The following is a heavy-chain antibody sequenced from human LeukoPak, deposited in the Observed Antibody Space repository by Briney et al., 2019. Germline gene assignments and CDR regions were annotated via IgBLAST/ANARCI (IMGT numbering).Heavy chain of an antibody. J-gene: IGHJ4*02. V-gene: IGHV4-39*01. D-gene: IGHD1-26*01. CDR2: LYYSGST. CDR1: GGSISSSSYY. Sequence: PSETLSLTCTVSGGSISSSSYYWGWIRQPPGKGLEWIGSLYYSGSTYYNPSLKSRVTISVDTSKNQFSLKLSSVTAADTAVYYCARRVGATRSPNFDYWGQGTLVTVSS. CDR3: ARRVGATRSPNFDY.